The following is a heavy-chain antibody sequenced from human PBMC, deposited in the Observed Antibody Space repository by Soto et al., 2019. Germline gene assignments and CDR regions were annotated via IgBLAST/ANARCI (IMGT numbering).Heavy chain of an antibody. CDR1: GDSISSSYYY. CDR3: AKLRALHPRIVVADTQH. D-gene: IGHD6-19*01. V-gene: IGHV4-39*01. J-gene: IGHJ1*01. Sequence: QLQLQESGPGLVKPSETLSLTCTVSGDSISSSYYYWGWIRQPSGKGLEWIGSVYYTGSTYYNPSLKSRVTISIDTSKNRFALKLSSVTAADTALYYCAKLRALHPRIVVADTQHWGQGTLVTGS. CDR2: VYYTGST.